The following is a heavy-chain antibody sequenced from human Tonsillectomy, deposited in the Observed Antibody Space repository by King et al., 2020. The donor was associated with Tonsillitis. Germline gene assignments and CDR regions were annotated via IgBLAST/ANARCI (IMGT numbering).Heavy chain of an antibody. D-gene: IGHD6-13*01. CDR3: AKSQLVGDNGMDV. CDR1: GFTFSSYS. CDR2: ISSSTTYI. Sequence: QLVQSGGGLVKPGGSLRLSCAASGFTFSSYSMNWVRQAPGKGLEWVSSISSSTTYINYADSVKGRFTISRDNAKNSLYLQMNSLRTEDTALYYCAKSQLVGDNGMDVWGQGTTVTVSS. J-gene: IGHJ6*02. V-gene: IGHV3-21*04.